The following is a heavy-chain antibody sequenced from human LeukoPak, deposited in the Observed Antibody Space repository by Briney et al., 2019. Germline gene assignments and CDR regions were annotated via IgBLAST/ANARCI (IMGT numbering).Heavy chain of an antibody. Sequence: SETLSLTCAVYGGSFSGYYWSWIRQPPGKGLEWIGEINHSGSTNYNPSLKSRVTISVDTSKNRFSLKLSSVTAADTAVYYCARGRYYDILTGYYKYYFDYWGQGTLVTVSS. V-gene: IGHV4-34*01. CDR1: GGSFSGYY. CDR2: INHSGST. J-gene: IGHJ4*02. D-gene: IGHD3-9*01. CDR3: ARGRYYDILTGYYKYYFDY.